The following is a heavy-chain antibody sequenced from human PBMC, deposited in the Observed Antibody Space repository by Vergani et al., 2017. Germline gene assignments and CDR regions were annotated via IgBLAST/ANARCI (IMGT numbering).Heavy chain of an antibody. V-gene: IGHV3-9*01. CDR3: AKALREGYCSSTSCLDFDY. CDR1: GFTFDDYA. Sequence: EVQLVESEGGLVQPGRSLRLSCAASGFTFDDYAMHWVRQAPGKGLEWVSGISWNSGSIGYADSVKGRFTISRDNAKNSLYLQMNSLRAEDTALYYCAKALREGYCSSTSCLDFDYWGQGTLVTVSS. J-gene: IGHJ4*02. CDR2: ISWNSGSI. D-gene: IGHD2-2*01.